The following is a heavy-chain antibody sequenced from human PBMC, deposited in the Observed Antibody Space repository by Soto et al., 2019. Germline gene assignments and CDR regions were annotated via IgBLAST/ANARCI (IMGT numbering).Heavy chain of an antibody. J-gene: IGHJ4*02. CDR1: GYTFTGYY. D-gene: IGHD1-1*01. CDR3: ARAPLSVSTYYFDY. CDR2: INPNSGGT. V-gene: IGHV1-2*04. Sequence: QVQLVQSGAEVKKPGASVKVSCKASGYTFTGYYMHWVRQASGQGLEWMGWINPNSGGTNYAQKFQGWVNMTRDTSFSTAYMELSRLRSDDTAVYYCARAPLSVSTYYFDYWGQGTLVTVSS.